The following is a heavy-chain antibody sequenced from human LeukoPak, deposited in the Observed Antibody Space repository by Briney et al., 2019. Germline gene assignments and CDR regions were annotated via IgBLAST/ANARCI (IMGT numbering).Heavy chain of an antibody. CDR2: IKPSGGST. V-gene: IGHV1-46*01. D-gene: IGHD6-19*01. CDR1: GYTFTSYY. Sequence: ASVNVSCKASGYTFTSYYMHWVRQAPGQGLEWMGIIKPSGGSTNYAQKFQGRVTLTRDTSTSTVYMELSSLRSEDTAVYYCARAVAAFTNWFDPWGQGTLITVSS. CDR3: ARAVAAFTNWFDP. J-gene: IGHJ5*02.